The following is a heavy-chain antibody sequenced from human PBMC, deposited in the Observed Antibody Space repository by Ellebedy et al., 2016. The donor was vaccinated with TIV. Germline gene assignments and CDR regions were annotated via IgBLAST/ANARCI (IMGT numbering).Heavy chain of an antibody. Sequence: GESLKISXKGSGYSFTSYWIGWVRQMPGKGLEWMGIIYPGDSDTRYSPSFQGQVTISADKSISTAYLQWSSLKASDTAMYYCAREGGREVGATIIDYWGQGTLVTVSS. CDR2: IYPGDSDT. CDR3: AREGGREVGATIIDY. D-gene: IGHD1-26*01. J-gene: IGHJ4*02. CDR1: GYSFTSYW. V-gene: IGHV5-51*01.